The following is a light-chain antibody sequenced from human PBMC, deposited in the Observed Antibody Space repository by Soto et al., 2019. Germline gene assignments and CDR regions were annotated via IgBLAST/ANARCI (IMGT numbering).Light chain of an antibody. V-gene: IGKV3D-15*01. J-gene: IGKJ3*01. CDR1: QSVNSN. Sequence: EIVMTQSPATLSVSPGERATLSCRASQSVNSNLVWYQQKPGQAPRLLLYGVSTRATGIPARFSGGGSGTEFTLTISSLQSEDFAVYYCQQYNNWPRTFGPGTKVDFK. CDR3: QQYNNWPRT. CDR2: GVS.